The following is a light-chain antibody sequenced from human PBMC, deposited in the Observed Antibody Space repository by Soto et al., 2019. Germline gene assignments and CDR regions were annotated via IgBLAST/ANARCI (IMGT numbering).Light chain of an antibody. Sequence: QSALTQPASMSGSPGQSITISCTGTRTDAGGYNYVSWYQQHPAKVPKLLIYEVRNRPSGVSNRFSGSKSGSTASLTISGLQPEDEGDYYCSSYTRSNTWVFGGGTKLTVL. J-gene: IGLJ3*02. CDR3: SSYTRSNTWV. CDR2: EVR. V-gene: IGLV2-14*01. CDR1: RTDAGGYNY.